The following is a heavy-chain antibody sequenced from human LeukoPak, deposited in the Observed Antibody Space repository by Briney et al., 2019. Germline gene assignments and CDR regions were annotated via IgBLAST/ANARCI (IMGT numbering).Heavy chain of an antibody. CDR3: AREDYYDSSGYYSYAFDI. CDR1: GFTFSSYW. V-gene: IGHV3-7*03. CDR2: IKQDGSEK. D-gene: IGHD3-22*01. J-gene: IGHJ3*02. Sequence: GGSLRLSCAASGFTFSSYWMSWVRQAPGKGLEWVANIKQDGSEKYYVDSVKGRFTISRDNAKNSLYLQMNSLRAEDTAVYYCAREDYYDSSGYYSYAFDIWGQGTMVTVSS.